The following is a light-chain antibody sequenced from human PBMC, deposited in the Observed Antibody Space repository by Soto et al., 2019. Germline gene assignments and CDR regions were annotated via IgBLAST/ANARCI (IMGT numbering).Light chain of an antibody. V-gene: IGLV1-44*01. Sequence: QSALTQPASVSGSPGQSITISCSGTSSDVGAYNFVSWYQVHPGRAPKLLIYSNNERPSGVPDRFSGSKSGTSASLAISGLQSGDEADYYCAAWDDSLNGVIFGGGTQLTVL. CDR1: SSDVGAYN. J-gene: IGLJ2*01. CDR2: SNN. CDR3: AAWDDSLNGVI.